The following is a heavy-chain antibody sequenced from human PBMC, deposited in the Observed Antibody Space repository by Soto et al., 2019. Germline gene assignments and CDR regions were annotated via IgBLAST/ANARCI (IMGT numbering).Heavy chain of an antibody. CDR1: GYTFTSYD. Sequence: QVQLVQSGAEVKKPGASVKDSCKASGYTFTSYDINWVRQATGQGLEWMGWMNPNSGNTGYAQKFQGRVTMTRNTSISTAYMELSSLRSEDTAVYYCAREGYCSGGSCLYYYYYGMDVWGQGTTVTVSS. V-gene: IGHV1-8*01. CDR2: MNPNSGNT. D-gene: IGHD2-15*01. J-gene: IGHJ6*02. CDR3: AREGYCSGGSCLYYYYYGMDV.